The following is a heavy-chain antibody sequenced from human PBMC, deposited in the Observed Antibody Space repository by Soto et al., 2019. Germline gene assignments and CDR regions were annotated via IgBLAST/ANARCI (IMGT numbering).Heavy chain of an antibody. CDR1: GGSARSGNHF. V-gene: IGHV4-61*01. CDR3: ARGGEPLGYYGLDV. CDR2: MYYTGVT. D-gene: IGHD3-10*01. Sequence: SETLSLTCSVSGGSARSGNHFWNWIRQPPGRRLEWLGYMYYTGVTNYNPSLKSRVSMSVDTSKNQFPLKLTSLTAADTAVYYCARGGEPLGYYGLDVWGQGITVTVSS. J-gene: IGHJ6*02.